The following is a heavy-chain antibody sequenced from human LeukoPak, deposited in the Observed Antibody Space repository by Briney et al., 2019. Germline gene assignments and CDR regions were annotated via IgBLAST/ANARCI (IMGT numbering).Heavy chain of an antibody. CDR1: GYFISSGYY. V-gene: IGHV4-38-2*02. Sequence: SETLSLTCTVSGYFISSGYYWGWIRQPPGKGLEWIGSIYHSGSTYHNPSLKSRVTISVDTSKNQFSLKLSSVTAADTAVYYCARLGDVLGSPNYYYYYMDVWGKGTTVTVSS. J-gene: IGHJ6*03. CDR2: IYHSGST. CDR3: ARLGDVLGSPNYYYYYMDV. D-gene: IGHD3-10*01.